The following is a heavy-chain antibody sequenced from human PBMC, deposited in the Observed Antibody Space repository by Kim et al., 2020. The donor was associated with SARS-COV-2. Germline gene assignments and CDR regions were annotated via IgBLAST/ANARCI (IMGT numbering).Heavy chain of an antibody. V-gene: IGHV4-31*03. Sequence: SETLSLTCTVSGGSISSGGYYWSWIRQHPGKGLEWIGYIYYSGSTYYNPSLKSRVTISVDTSKNQFSLKLSSVTAADTAVYYCARISCSGGSCTYNWFDPWGQGTLVTVSS. D-gene: IGHD2-15*01. J-gene: IGHJ5*02. CDR3: ARISCSGGSCTYNWFDP. CDR1: GGSISSGGYY. CDR2: IYYSGST.